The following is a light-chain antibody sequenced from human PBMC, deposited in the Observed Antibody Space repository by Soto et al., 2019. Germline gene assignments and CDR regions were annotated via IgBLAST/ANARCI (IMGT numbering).Light chain of an antibody. V-gene: IGLV7-46*01. CDR3: LFSCSTARV. CDR1: TGAVTSGHY. CDR2: DTS. J-gene: IGLJ3*02. Sequence: QTVVTQEPSLTVSPGGTVTLTCGSSTGAVTSGHYPYWFQQKPGQAPRTLIYDTSNKHSWTPARFSGSLLGGKAALTLSGAQPGDEAEYYCLFSCSTARVFGGGTQLTVL.